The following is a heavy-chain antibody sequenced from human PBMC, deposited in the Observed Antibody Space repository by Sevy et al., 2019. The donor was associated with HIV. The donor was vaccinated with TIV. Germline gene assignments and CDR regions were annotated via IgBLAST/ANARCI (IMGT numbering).Heavy chain of an antibody. CDR2: IGYDGSNK. CDR1: GFTFSSYG. V-gene: IGHV3-33*01. J-gene: IGHJ4*02. D-gene: IGHD3-9*01. CDR3: ARGKDDILTGYQEGLDY. Sequence: GGSLRLSCAASGFTFSSYGMHWVRQAPGKGLEWVAVIGYDGSNKYYADSVKGRFTISRDNSKNTLYLQMNSLRAEDTAVYYCARGKDDILTGYQEGLDYWGQGPLVTVSS.